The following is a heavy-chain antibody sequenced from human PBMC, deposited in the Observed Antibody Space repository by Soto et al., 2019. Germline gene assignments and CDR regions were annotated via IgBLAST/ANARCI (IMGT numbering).Heavy chain of an antibody. D-gene: IGHD2-15*01. CDR2: ISYDGSNK. CDR3: AREVDGSCYFCDYYYYYGMDV. J-gene: IGHJ6*02. CDR1: GFTFSSYA. V-gene: IGHV3-30-3*01. Sequence: GGSLRLSCAASGFTFSSYAMHWVRQAPGKGLEWVAVISYDGSNKYYADSVKGRFTISRDNSKNTLYLQMNSLRAEDTAVYYCAREVDGSCYFCDYYYYYGMDVWGQGTTVTVSS.